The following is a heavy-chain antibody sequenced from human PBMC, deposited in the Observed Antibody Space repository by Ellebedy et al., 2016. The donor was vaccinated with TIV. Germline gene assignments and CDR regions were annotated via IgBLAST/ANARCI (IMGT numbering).Heavy chain of an antibody. J-gene: IGHJ4*02. CDR2: IWYDGSNK. CDR1: GFTFSSYG. V-gene: IGHV3-33*01. D-gene: IGHD3-10*01. CDR3: AREYRWFGEPMSPYYFDY. Sequence: GGSLRLXXAASGFTFSSYGMHWVRQAPGKGLEWVAVIWYDGSNKYYADSVKGRFTISRDNSKNTLYLQMNSLRAEDTAVYYCAREYRWFGEPMSPYYFDYWGQGTLVTVSS.